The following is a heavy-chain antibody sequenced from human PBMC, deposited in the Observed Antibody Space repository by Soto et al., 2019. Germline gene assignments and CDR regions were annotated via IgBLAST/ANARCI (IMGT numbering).Heavy chain of an antibody. J-gene: IGHJ4*02. CDR3: ARTYYDFWSGYSPKYYFDY. V-gene: IGHV1-3*01. CDR1: GYTFTSYA. Sequence: ASVKVSCKASGYTFTSYAMHWVRQAPGQRLEWMGWINAGNGNTKYSQKFQGRVTITRDTSASTAYMELSSLRSEDTAVYYCARTYYDFWSGYSPKYYFDYWGQGTLVTVSS. D-gene: IGHD3-3*01. CDR2: INAGNGNT.